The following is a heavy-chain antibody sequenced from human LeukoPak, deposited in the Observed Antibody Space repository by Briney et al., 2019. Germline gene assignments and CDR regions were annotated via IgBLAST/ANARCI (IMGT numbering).Heavy chain of an antibody. CDR1: GFTFSSYG. D-gene: IGHD6-13*01. J-gene: IGHJ6*03. Sequence: GGSLRLSCAASGFTFSSYGMHWVRQAPGKGLEWVAFIRYDGSNKYYADSVKGRFTISRDNSKNTLYLQMNSLRAEDTAVYYCARMPGTSYYYYYMDVWGKGTTVTISS. V-gene: IGHV3-30*02. CDR2: IRYDGSNK. CDR3: ARMPGTSYYYYYMDV.